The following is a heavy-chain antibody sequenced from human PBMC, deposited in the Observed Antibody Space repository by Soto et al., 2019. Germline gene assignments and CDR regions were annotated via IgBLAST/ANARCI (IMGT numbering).Heavy chain of an antibody. CDR3: ARDYHSSSVWGDDNWFDP. Sequence: PSETLSLTCTVSGDSISSYYWSWIRQPAGKGLEWIGRIYTSGSTNYNPSLKSRDTMSVDTSKNQFSLKLSSVTAADTAVYYCARDYHSSSVWGDDNWFDPWGQGTLVTVSS. CDR2: IYTSGST. V-gene: IGHV4-4*07. J-gene: IGHJ5*02. CDR1: GDSISSYY. D-gene: IGHD3-22*01.